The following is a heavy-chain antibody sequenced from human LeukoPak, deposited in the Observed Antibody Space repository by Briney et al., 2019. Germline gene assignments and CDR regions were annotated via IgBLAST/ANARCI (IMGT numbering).Heavy chain of an antibody. CDR3: ARDDALGDNALDI. D-gene: IGHD3-16*01. V-gene: IGHV3-33*01. J-gene: IGHJ3*02. CDR1: GFTFSSYG. CDR2: ILNDGSQE. Sequence: GRSLRLSCAAPGFTFSSYGMHWVRQAPGKGLEWVAVILNDGSQEKYADSVKGRFTISRDNSKNTLFLQMNSLRAEDTAVYYCARDDALGDNALDIWGQGTMVTVSS.